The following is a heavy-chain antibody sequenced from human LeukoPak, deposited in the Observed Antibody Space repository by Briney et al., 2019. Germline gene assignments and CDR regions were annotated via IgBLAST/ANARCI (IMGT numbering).Heavy chain of an antibody. CDR1: GFTFSSYW. D-gene: IGHD3-16*02. Sequence: GGSLRLSCAASGFTFSSYWMSWVRQAPGKGLEWVANIKQDGSEKYYVDSVKGRFTISRDNAKNSLYLQMNSLRAEDTAVYYCAKEVGVWGSYPFDYWGQGTLVTVSS. CDR3: AKEVGVWGSYPFDY. CDR2: IKQDGSEK. J-gene: IGHJ4*02. V-gene: IGHV3-7*03.